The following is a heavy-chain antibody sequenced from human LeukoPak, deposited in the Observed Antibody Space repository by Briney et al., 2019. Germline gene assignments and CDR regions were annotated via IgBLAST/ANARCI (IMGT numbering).Heavy chain of an antibody. CDR3: ASLGGVGSIDY. CDR2: ISHSGST. D-gene: IGHD3-16*01. CDR1: GGSFSGYY. V-gene: IGHV4-34*01. J-gene: IGHJ4*02. Sequence: PSETLSLTCAVYGGSFSGYYWSWIRQPPGKGLEWIGEISHSGSTNYNPSLKSRVTISVDTSKNQFSLKLSSVTAADTAVYYCASLGGVGSIDYWGQGTLVTVSS.